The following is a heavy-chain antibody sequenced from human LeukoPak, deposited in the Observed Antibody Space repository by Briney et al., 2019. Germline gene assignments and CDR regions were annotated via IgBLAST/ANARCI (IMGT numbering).Heavy chain of an antibody. V-gene: IGHV3-23*01. CDR3: AKGIAAAGYYFDS. Sequence: GGSLRLSCAASGFAFANFAMSWVRQAPGKGREWVSTMSGSGDWTYYADSARGRFAISRDNSKNTLYLQMNSLRAEDTAVYYCAKGIAAAGYYFDSWGQGTLVTVSS. CDR2: MSGSGDWT. CDR1: GFAFANFA. J-gene: IGHJ4*02. D-gene: IGHD6-13*01.